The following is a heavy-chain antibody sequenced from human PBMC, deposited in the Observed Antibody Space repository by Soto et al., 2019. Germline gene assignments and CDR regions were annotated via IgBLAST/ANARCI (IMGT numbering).Heavy chain of an antibody. J-gene: IGHJ5*02. D-gene: IGHD6-6*01. CDR3: ARHSDSSSAYNWFVP. CDR2: IYPGDSDT. CDR1: GYSFTSYW. V-gene: IGHV5-51*01. Sequence: PGESLKISCKGSGYSFTSYWIGWVRQMPGKGLEWMGIIYPGDSDTRYSPSFQGQVTISADKSISTAYLQCSSLKASDTAMYYCARHSDSSSAYNWFVPWGQGSLVTAPQ.